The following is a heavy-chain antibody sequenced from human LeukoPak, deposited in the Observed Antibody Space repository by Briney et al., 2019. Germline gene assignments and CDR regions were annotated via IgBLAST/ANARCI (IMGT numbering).Heavy chain of an antibody. V-gene: IGHV4-59*01. Sequence: SETLSLTCTVSGGSISSYYWSWIRQPPGKGLEWIGYIYYSGSTNYNPSLKSRVTISVDTSKNQFSLKLSSVTAADTAVYYCARYRITIAAAGQRRLYGMDVWGQGTTVTVSS. D-gene: IGHD6-13*01. CDR1: GGSISSYY. J-gene: IGHJ6*02. CDR3: ARYRITIAAAGQRRLYGMDV. CDR2: IYYSGST.